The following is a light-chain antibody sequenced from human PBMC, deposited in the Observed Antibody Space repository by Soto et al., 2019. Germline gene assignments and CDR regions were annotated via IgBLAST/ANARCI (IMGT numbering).Light chain of an antibody. CDR1: SGSIASNY. Sequence: NFMLTQPHSVSESPGKTVTISCTRSSGSIASNYVQWYQQRPGSAPTTVIYEDNQRPSGVPDRFSCSIDSSSNSASLTISGLKTEDEADYYCQSYDSSIVLFGGGTKLTVL. CDR3: QSYDSSIVL. CDR2: EDN. J-gene: IGLJ2*01. V-gene: IGLV6-57*04.